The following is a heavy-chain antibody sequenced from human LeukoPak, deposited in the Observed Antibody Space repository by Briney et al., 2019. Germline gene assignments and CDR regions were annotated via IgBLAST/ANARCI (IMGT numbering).Heavy chain of an antibody. J-gene: IGHJ4*02. CDR1: GFTVSSNS. CDR2: IYSGGNT. Sequence: GGSLRLSCAASGFTVSSNSMNWVRQAPGKGLQWVSVIYSGGNTYYADSVKGRFTISRDNSKNTLYLQMNSLRAEDTAVYYCARETWAYYDFWSGYYDYWGQGTLVTVSS. V-gene: IGHV3-53*01. D-gene: IGHD3-3*01. CDR3: ARETWAYYDFWSGYYDY.